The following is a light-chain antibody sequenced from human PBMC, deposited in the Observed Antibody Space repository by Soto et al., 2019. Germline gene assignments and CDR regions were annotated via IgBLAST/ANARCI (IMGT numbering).Light chain of an antibody. CDR3: SSYTSSSPYV. Sequence: QSALTQPASVSGSPGQSITISCTGTSSDVGGYNYVSWYQQHPGKAPKLMIYDVSNRPSGVSYRFSGSKSCNTASLTISGLQAEDEADYYCSSYTSSSPYVFGTGTKVTVL. CDR2: DVS. J-gene: IGLJ1*01. CDR1: SSDVGGYNY. V-gene: IGLV2-14*01.